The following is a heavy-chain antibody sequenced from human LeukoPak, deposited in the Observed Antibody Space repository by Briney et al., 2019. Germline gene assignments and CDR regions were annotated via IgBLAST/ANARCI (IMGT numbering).Heavy chain of an antibody. V-gene: IGHV3-33*08. J-gene: IGHJ4*02. CDR2: IWYDGSNY. CDR3: GRKCSSSWYIDY. Sequence: GGSLRLSCTPSRFSLGNFVMSWVRQAPGKGLEWVAVIWYDGSNYYYADSVKGRFTISRDNSKNTVYLQMNSLRAEDTAVYYCGRKCSSSWYIDYWGQGTLVTVSS. D-gene: IGHD6-13*01. CDR1: RFSLGNFV.